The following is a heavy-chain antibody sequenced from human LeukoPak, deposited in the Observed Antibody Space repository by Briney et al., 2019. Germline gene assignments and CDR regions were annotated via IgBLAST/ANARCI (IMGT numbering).Heavy chain of an antibody. V-gene: IGHV3-21*01. D-gene: IGHD6-13*01. CDR1: GFTFSSYS. Sequence: GGSLRLSCAAPGFTFSSYSMNWVRQAPGKGLEWVSSISSSSSYIYYADSVKGRFTISRDNAKNSLYLQMNSLRAEDTAVYYCARDQVVAALDYWGQGTLVTVSS. J-gene: IGHJ4*02. CDR2: ISSSSSYI. CDR3: ARDQVVAALDY.